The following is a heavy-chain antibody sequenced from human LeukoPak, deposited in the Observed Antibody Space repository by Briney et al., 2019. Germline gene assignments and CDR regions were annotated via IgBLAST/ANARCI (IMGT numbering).Heavy chain of an antibody. CDR3: ARGSARPFDP. Sequence: SETLSLTCTVSGYSISSGYYWGWIRQPPGKGLEWIGSIYHSGSTYYNPSLKSRVTISVDTSKNQFPLKLSSVTAADTAVYYCARGSARPFDPWGQGTLVTVSS. CDR2: IYHSGST. V-gene: IGHV4-38-2*02. D-gene: IGHD6-25*01. J-gene: IGHJ5*02. CDR1: GYSISSGYY.